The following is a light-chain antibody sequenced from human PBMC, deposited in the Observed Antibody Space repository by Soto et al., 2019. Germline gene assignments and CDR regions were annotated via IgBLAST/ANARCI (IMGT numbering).Light chain of an antibody. CDR1: QSLLHSNGYKY. CDR2: LGS. CDR3: MQALQTPIT. J-gene: IGKJ5*01. Sequence: DIVMTQSPLSLPVTPGEPASISCRSSQSLLHSNGYKYLEWYLQKPGQSPQLLIYLGSNRASGVPDRFSGSGSGTDFTLKISRVEAEDIGLYYCMQALQTPITFGQGTRLDIK. V-gene: IGKV2-28*01.